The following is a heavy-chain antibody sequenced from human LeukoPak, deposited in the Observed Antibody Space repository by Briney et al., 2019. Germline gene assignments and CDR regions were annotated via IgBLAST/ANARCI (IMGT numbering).Heavy chain of an antibody. Sequence: SETLSLTCTVSGGSISSSSYYWGWIRQPPGKGLEWIGSIYYSGSTYYNPSLKSRVTISVDTSKNQFSLKLSSVTAADTAVYYCARSPIVVVVAAIEGGFDYWGQGTLVAVSS. J-gene: IGHJ4*02. CDR3: ARSPIVVVVAAIEGGFDY. V-gene: IGHV4-39*07. D-gene: IGHD2-15*01. CDR1: GGSISSSSYY. CDR2: IYYSGST.